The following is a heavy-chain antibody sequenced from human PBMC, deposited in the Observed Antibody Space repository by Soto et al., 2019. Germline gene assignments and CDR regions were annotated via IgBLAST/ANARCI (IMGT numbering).Heavy chain of an antibody. J-gene: IGHJ3*02. V-gene: IGHV4-30-2*01. CDR2: IYHSGST. Sequence: QLQLQESGSGLVKPSQTLSLTCAVSGGSISSGGYSWSWIRQPPGKGLEWIGYIYHSGSTYYNPSLKSRVTISVDRSKNQFSLKLSSVTAANTAVYYCARAHGSGWGAFDIWGQGKMVTVSS. D-gene: IGHD3-10*01. CDR1: GGSISSGGYS. CDR3: ARAHGSGWGAFDI.